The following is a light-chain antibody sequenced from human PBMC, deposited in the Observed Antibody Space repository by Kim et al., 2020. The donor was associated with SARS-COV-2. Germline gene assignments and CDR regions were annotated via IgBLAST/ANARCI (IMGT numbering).Light chain of an antibody. Sequence: EIVLTQSPGTLSLSPGERATLPCRASQSVSSSYLAWYQQKPGQAPRLLIYGASSRATGIPDRFSGSGSGTDFTLTISRLEPEDFAVYYCQQYASSPGTFGQGTKLEIK. CDR1: QSVSSSY. V-gene: IGKV3-20*01. J-gene: IGKJ2*01. CDR2: GAS. CDR3: QQYASSPGT.